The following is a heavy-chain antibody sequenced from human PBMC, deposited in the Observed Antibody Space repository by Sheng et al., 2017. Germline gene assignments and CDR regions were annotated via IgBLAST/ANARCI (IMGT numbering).Heavy chain of an antibody. CDR2: INNDGSST. CDR1: GFSSGFNFKDYW. V-gene: IGHV3-74*03. CDR3: VRAGNFYFYYMDV. J-gene: IGHJ6*03. Sequence: EVQLVQSGGGLVQPGGSLRLSCAASGFSSGFNFKDYWMNWVRQTPGKGLEWLSRINNDGSSTTYAESVRGRFVISRDNAKNTLFLQMNSLTPEDTAVYYCVRAGNFYFYYMDVWGQGTTVTV.